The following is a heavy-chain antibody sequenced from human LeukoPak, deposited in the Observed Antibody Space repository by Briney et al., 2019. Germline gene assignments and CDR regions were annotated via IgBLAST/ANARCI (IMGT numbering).Heavy chain of an antibody. D-gene: IGHD6-19*01. CDR1: GFIFSNAW. V-gene: IGHV3-15*01. J-gene: IGHJ4*02. Sequence: GGSLRLSCAASGFIFSNAWMTWVRQAPGKGLEWVGRIKSKTDGGTTDYAAPVKGRFTISRDDSKNTMYLQMNSLKTEDTAVYYCTTSISQSSSGWYGNYFDYWGQGTLVTVSS. CDR2: IKSKTDGGTT. CDR3: TTSISQSSSGWYGNYFDY.